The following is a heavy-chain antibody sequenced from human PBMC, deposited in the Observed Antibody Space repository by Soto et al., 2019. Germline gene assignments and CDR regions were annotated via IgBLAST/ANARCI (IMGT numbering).Heavy chain of an antibody. CDR1: GFTLSGYS. CDR2: ISSNGVGT. V-gene: IGHV3-64*01. Sequence: EVQLAESGGGLAQPGGSLRLSCAASGFTLSGYSMDWVRQAPGKGLEYVSGISSNGVGTYYANSVQGRFTITIDNSKNTVDLQMGSLRPEDMAVYYCARRARPDFYYMDVWGKGTTVTVSS. J-gene: IGHJ6*03. D-gene: IGHD6-6*01. CDR3: ARRARPDFYYMDV.